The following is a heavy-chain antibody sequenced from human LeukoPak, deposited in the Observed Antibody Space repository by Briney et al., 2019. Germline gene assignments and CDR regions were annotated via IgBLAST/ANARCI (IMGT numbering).Heavy chain of an antibody. D-gene: IGHD1-26*01. CDR1: GFTLSSYA. Sequence: GGSLRLSCAASGFTLSSYAMSWVRQAPGKGLEWVSAISVSGNTYHADSVKGRFTISRDNAKNSLYLQMNSLRAEDTAVYYCARDLGSYLSAFDIWGQGTMVTVSS. CDR2: ISVSGNT. J-gene: IGHJ3*02. CDR3: ARDLGSYLSAFDI. V-gene: IGHV3-21*01.